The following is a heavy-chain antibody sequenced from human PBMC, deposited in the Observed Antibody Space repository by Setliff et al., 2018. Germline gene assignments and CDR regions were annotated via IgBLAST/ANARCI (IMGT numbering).Heavy chain of an antibody. Sequence: PSETLSLTCTVSGGSISSSSYYWGWIRQPPGKGLEWIGYIFYSGSTNYNPSLKSRVTISVDTSKNQFSLKLSSVTAADTAVYYCVRGRRGGWYINYDYWGQGTLVTVSS. V-gene: IGHV4-61*05. D-gene: IGHD6-19*01. CDR2: IFYSGST. CDR3: VRGRRGGWYINYDY. J-gene: IGHJ4*02. CDR1: GGSISSSSYY.